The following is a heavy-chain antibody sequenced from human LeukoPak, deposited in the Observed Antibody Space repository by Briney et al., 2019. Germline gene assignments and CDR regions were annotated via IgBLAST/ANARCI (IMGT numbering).Heavy chain of an antibody. CDR3: ARIGSTGYYDY. CDR1: GFTFSSFS. D-gene: IGHD1-14*01. V-gene: IGHV3-64*01. CDR2: ISSNGDST. J-gene: IGHJ4*02. Sequence: GGSLRLSCAASGFTFSSFSMHWVRQAPGKGLEYVSAISSNGDSTYYANSVKGRFTISRDNSKNTLYLQMGSLRAEDMAVYYCARIGSTGYYDYWGQGTLVTVSS.